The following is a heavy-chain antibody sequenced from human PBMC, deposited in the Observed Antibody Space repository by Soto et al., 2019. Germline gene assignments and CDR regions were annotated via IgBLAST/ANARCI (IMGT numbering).Heavy chain of an antibody. V-gene: IGHV3-48*02. CDR2: ISSTSATI. CDR1: KFTFSGYS. Sequence: VQLVESGGGLVQPGGSLRLSCAASKFTFSGYSMNWVRQAPGKGLEWVSYISSTSATIYYADSVKGRFTISRDDAKNSLYLKMNSVRDEDTAVNCCARGSEKGGGPWGQGTLVTVSS. D-gene: IGHD3-16*01. J-gene: IGHJ5*02. CDR3: ARGSEKGGGP.